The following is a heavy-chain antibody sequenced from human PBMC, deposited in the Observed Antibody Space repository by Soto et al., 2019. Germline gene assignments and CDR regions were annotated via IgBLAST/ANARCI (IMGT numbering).Heavy chain of an antibody. J-gene: IGHJ6*02. Sequence: SETLSLTCTVSGGSISSGGYYWSWIRQHPGKGLEWIGYIYYSGSTYYNPSLKSRVTISVDTSKNQFSLKLSSVTAVDTAVYYCASLIAAAAMDVWGQGTTVTVSS. CDR3: ASLIAAAAMDV. V-gene: IGHV4-31*03. CDR1: GGSISSGGYY. D-gene: IGHD6-13*01. CDR2: IYYSGST.